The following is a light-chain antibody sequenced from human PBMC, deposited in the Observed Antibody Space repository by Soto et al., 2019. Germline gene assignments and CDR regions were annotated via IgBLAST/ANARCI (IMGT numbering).Light chain of an antibody. CDR1: QSVRSN. V-gene: IGKV3-20*01. J-gene: IGKJ1*01. CDR3: QQYGHSLWT. Sequence: EIVLTQSPATLSLSPGERATLSCRASQSVRSNLAWYQQKPGQAPRLLIYGASSRATGIPDRFSGSGSGTDFTLTISRLEPEDYAVYYCQQYGHSLWTFGQGTKVDIK. CDR2: GAS.